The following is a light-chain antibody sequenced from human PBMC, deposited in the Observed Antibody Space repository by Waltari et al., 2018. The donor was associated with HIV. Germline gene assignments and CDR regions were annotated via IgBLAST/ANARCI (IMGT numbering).Light chain of an antibody. V-gene: IGLV3-21*01. CDR3: QVWDTNTDQYVI. J-gene: IGLJ2*01. Sequence: SYVLTPPPSVSVAPGKTARITCGGENIGSKSVNWYQKQPGQAPVMVIHHDTDRPSGIHDRFSGANSEDTATLTSRRVEAGDEADYFGQVWDTNTDQYVIFGGGTNLAV. CDR2: HDT. CDR1: NIGSKS.